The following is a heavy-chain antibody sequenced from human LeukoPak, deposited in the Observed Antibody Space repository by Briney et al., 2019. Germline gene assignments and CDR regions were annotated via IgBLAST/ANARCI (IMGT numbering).Heavy chain of an antibody. J-gene: IGHJ2*01. V-gene: IGHV4-30-4*02. CDR3: ARSVVTLYWYFDL. CDR2: IYYSGST. Sequence: SETLSLTCTVSGGSISSGDYYWSWIRQPPGKGLEWIGYIYYSGSTYYNPSLKSRVTISLDTSKNQFSLRLSSVTTADTAVYYCARSVVTLYWYFDLWGRGTLVTVSS. D-gene: IGHD4-23*01. CDR1: GGSISSGDYY.